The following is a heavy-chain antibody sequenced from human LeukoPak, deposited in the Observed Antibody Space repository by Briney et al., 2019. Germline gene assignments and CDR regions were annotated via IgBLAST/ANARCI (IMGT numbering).Heavy chain of an antibody. CDR1: GGSISSSGYY. CDR2: IYHSGTT. CDR3: ARLPTGYPNWFDP. J-gene: IGHJ5*02. D-gene: IGHD3-9*01. V-gene: IGHV4-39*01. Sequence: SETLSLTCTVSGGSISSSGYYWGWIRQPPGKGLEWIGTIYHSGTTYYNPSLKSRVTISVDTSKNQFFLKRSSVTAADTAVYYCARLPTGYPNWFDPWGQGSLVTVSS.